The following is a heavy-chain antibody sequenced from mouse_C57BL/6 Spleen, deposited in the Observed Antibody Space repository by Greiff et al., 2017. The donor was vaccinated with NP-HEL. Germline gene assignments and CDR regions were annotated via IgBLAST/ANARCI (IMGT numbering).Heavy chain of an antibody. CDR3: AKDSAYAIDY. Sequence: EVLLVESGGGLVKPGGSLKLSCAASGFTFSDYGMHWVRQAPEKGLEWVAYISSGSSTIDYADTVKGRFTISRDNAKNTLFLQMNSLRSEDTAMYYCAKDSAYAIDYWGQGTSVTVSS. CDR2: ISSGSSTI. J-gene: IGHJ4*01. V-gene: IGHV5-17*01. CDR1: GFTFSDYG.